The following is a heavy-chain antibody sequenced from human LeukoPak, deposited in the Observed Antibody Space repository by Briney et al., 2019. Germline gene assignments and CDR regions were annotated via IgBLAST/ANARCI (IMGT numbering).Heavy chain of an antibody. CDR1: GYSFTTYW. CDR3: ARRDGYGAYDI. CDR2: IYPSDSDT. J-gene: IGHJ3*02. D-gene: IGHD5-24*01. Sequence: GESLKISCQGSGYSFTTYWIGWVRQMPGKGLEWMGIIYPSDSDTRYSPSFQGQVTISADKSISTAYLQWNSLKASDTAMYYCARRDGYGAYDIWGQGTMVTVSS. V-gene: IGHV5-51*01.